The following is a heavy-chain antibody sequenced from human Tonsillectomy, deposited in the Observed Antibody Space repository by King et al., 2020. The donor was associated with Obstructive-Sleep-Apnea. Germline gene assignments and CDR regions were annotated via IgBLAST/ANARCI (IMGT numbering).Heavy chain of an antibody. CDR3: ARGPVGQWLVLDY. Sequence: VQLQESGPGLVKPSETLSLTCTVSGGSISSYYWSWIRQPPGKGLEWIGYFYYSGSTNYNPSLKSRVTISVDTSKNQFSLQLSSVTAADTAVYYCARGPVGQWLVLDYWGQGTLGTVSS. CDR2: FYYSGST. CDR1: GGSISSYY. D-gene: IGHD6-19*01. J-gene: IGHJ4*02. V-gene: IGHV4-59*01.